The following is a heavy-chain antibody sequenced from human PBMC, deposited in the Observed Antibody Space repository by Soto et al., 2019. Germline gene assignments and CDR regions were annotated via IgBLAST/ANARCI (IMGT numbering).Heavy chain of an antibody. CDR2: IYHSGST. CDR1: GGSISSSNW. D-gene: IGHD2-2*02. J-gene: IGHJ6*01. CDR3: ARDEGVVPAAIHDYYYYYGMDV. Sequence: QVQLQESGPGLVKPSGTLSLTCAVSGGSISSSNWWRWVRQPPGKGLECIGEIYHSGSTNYNPSLKSRVSKSVDKSKNQFSLKLSSVTAADTAVYYCARDEGVVPAAIHDYYYYYGMDVWGQGTTVTVSS. V-gene: IGHV4-4*02.